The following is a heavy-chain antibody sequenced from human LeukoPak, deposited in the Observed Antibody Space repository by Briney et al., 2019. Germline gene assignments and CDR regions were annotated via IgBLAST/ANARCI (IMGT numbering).Heavy chain of an antibody. CDR3: ARRKRWLQFSFDP. J-gene: IGHJ5*02. D-gene: IGHD5-24*01. CDR1: GGSISSSSYY. CDR2: ICYSGST. V-gene: IGHV4-39*07. Sequence: PSENLSLNCSVSGGSISSSSYYWGGIRQPPGKGLEWIGSICYSGSTYYNPSLKSRVTISVDTSKNQFSLKLSSVTAADTAVYYCARRKRWLQFSFDPWGEGTLVTVSS.